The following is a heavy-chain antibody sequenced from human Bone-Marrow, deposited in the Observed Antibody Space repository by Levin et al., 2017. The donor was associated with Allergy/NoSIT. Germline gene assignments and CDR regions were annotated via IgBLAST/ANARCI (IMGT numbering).Heavy chain of an antibody. CDR3: ARSPRIAARPGRHDAFDI. V-gene: IGHV4-59*01. CDR1: GGSISSYY. CDR2: IYYSGST. Sequence: PGGSLRLSCTVSGGSISSYYWSWIRQPPGKGLEWIGYIYYSGSTNYNPSLKSRVTISVDTSKNQFSLKLSSVTAADTAVYYCARSPRIAARPGRHDAFDIWGQGTMVTVSS. J-gene: IGHJ3*02. D-gene: IGHD6-6*01.